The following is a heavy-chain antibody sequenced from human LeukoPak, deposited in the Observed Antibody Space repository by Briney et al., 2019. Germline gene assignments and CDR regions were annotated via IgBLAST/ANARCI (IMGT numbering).Heavy chain of an antibody. CDR3: ARNNGMDV. J-gene: IGHJ6*02. Sequence: GGSLRLSCAASGFTFDDYGMHWVRQPPGKGPEWVTGISWNSGNIGYADSVKGRFTISRDNAKNSLYLQMNSLRAEDTALYHCARNNGMDVWGQGTTVIVSS. V-gene: IGHV3-9*01. CDR1: GFTFDDYG. CDR2: ISWNSGNI.